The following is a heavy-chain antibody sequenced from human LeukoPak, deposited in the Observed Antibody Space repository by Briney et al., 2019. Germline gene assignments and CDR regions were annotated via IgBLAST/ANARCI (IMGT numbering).Heavy chain of an antibody. Sequence: GGSLRLSCAASGFTFSDYYMSWIRQAPGKGLEWVSYISSSGSTIYYADSVKGRFTISRDNAKNSLYLQMNSLRAEDTAVYYCARDTVTTFDYYGMDVWGQGTTVTVSS. CDR1: GFTFSDYY. D-gene: IGHD2/OR15-2a*01. CDR2: ISSSGSTI. CDR3: ARDTVTTFDYYGMDV. V-gene: IGHV3-11*01. J-gene: IGHJ6*02.